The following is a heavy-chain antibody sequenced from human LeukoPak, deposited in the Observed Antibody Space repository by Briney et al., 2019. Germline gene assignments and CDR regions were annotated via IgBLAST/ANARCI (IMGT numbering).Heavy chain of an antibody. CDR3: ARDSPYDYVWGSYRYAH. V-gene: IGHV3-11*04. J-gene: IGHJ4*02. CDR1: GFTFSDYY. D-gene: IGHD3-16*02. CDR2: ISSSGSTI. Sequence: GGSLRLSCTASGFTFSDYYMSWIRQAPGKGLEGVSYISSSGSTIYYADSVKGRFTISRDNAKNSLYLQMNSLRAEDTAVYYCARDSPYDYVWGSYRYAHWXQGTLVTVSS.